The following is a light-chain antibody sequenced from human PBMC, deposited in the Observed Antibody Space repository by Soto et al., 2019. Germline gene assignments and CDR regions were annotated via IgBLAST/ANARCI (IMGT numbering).Light chain of an antibody. J-gene: IGKJ4*01. V-gene: IGKV3-11*01. CDR2: DAS. CDR3: QQYGSSLLT. Sequence: EIVLTQFPATLSLSPGDRATLSCGASQSVASFLAWYQHKPGQAPRLLMYDASNRATGIPARFSGSGSGTDFTLTISSLQTEDFAVYYCQQYGSSLLTFGGGTKVDIK. CDR1: QSVASF.